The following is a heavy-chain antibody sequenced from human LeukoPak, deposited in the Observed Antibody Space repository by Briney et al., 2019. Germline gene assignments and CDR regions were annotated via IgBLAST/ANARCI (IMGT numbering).Heavy chain of an antibody. CDR2: IIPIFGTA. D-gene: IGHD3-3*01. J-gene: IGHJ3*02. CDR1: TFXXXA. Sequence: TFXXXAXXXXRQXPGQGLXXXXXIIPIFGTANYAQKFQGRVTITTDESTSTAYMELSSLRSEDTAVYYCAREFGSGGDFWSGYYRSSFAFDIWGQGTMVTVSS. V-gene: IGHV1-69*05. CDR3: AREFGSGGDFWSGYYRSSFAFDI.